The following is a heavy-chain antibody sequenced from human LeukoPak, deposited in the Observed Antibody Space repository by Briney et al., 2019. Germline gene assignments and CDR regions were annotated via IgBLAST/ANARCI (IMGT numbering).Heavy chain of an antibody. D-gene: IGHD3-10*01. J-gene: IGHJ4*02. CDR3: ARQPLWFGTVGIDY. Sequence: PGGSLRLSCADSGLTISNNWMSWVRQAPGKGLEWVANIKLDGSEQYYVDSVKGRFTISRDNGKNLLYLQMNSLRAEDTAVYYCARQPLWFGTVGIDYWGQGTLVTVSS. V-gene: IGHV3-7*01. CDR1: GLTISNNW. CDR2: IKLDGSEQ.